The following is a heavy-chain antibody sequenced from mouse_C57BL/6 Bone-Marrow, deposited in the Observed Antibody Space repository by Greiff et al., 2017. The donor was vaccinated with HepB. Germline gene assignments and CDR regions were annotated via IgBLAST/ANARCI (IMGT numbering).Heavy chain of an antibody. CDR2: IDPEDGET. CDR1: GYTFTSYW. V-gene: IGHV14-2*01. Sequence: EVQLQQPGAELVKPGASVKLSCKASGYTFTSYWMHWVKQRTEQGLEWIGRIDPEDGETKYAPKFQGKATITADTSSNTAYLQLSSLTSEDTAVYYCARSGYDYGGRAMDYWGQGTSVTVSS. D-gene: IGHD2-4*01. CDR3: ARSGYDYGGRAMDY. J-gene: IGHJ4*01.